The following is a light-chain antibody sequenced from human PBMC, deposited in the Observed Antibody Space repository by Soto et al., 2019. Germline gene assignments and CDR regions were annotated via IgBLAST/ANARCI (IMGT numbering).Light chain of an antibody. V-gene: IGLV2-8*01. J-gene: IGLJ1*01. Sequence: QSVLTQPPSSSGSPGQSVTISCTGTKSDVGGYNYVSWYQQYPGKAPKLIIYEVNERPSGVPDRFSGSKSGNTASLTVSGLQTADEADYYCSPYAGSNWYVFGTGTKVTVL. CDR1: KSDVGGYNY. CDR2: EVN. CDR3: SPYAGSNWYV.